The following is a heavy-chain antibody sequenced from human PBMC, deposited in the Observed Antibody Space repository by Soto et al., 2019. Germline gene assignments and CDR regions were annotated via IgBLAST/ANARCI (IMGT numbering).Heavy chain of an antibody. Sequence: SETLSLTCTVSGASISSSYWSWMRQSPERGLEWIAYVYHTGATNYNPSLKSRVTISLDTSKGQFSLNLTSLTTADTAVYFCARGGSRYSNVASGVGGFDYWGQGSLVTVSS. CDR2: VYHTGAT. J-gene: IGHJ4*02. D-gene: IGHD5-12*01. CDR1: GASISSSY. V-gene: IGHV4-59*01. CDR3: ARGGSRYSNVASGVGGFDY.